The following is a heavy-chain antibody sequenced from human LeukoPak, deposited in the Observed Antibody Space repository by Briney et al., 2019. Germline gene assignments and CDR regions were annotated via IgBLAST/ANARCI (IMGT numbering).Heavy chain of an antibody. CDR2: IWYDGSNK. D-gene: IGHD4-23*01. Sequence: PGRSLRLSCAASGFTFSSYGMHWVRQAPGKGLEWVAVIWYDGSNKYYADSVKGRFTISRDNSKNTLYLQMNSLRAEDTAVYYCARLSTGGNLYYYYYGMDVWGQGTTVTVSS. CDR3: ARLSTGGNLYYYYYGMDV. V-gene: IGHV3-33*01. CDR1: GFTFSSYG. J-gene: IGHJ6*02.